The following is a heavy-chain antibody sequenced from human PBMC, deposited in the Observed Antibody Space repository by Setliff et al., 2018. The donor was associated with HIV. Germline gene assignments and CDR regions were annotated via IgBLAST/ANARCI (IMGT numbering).Heavy chain of an antibody. CDR2: IYSSGST. CDR3: ARQVGSQYSYWAYYFDS. CDR1: GGSISNRNYF. V-gene: IGHV4-39*01. J-gene: IGHJ4*02. D-gene: IGHD5-18*01. Sequence: PSETLSLTCTVSGGSISNRNYFWGWIRQPPGKGLEWIGRIYSSGSTYYQPSLQGRVSMSIDSSKNHFSLSLRYVTAADTAIYYCARQVGSQYSYWAYYFDSWGQGALVTVSS.